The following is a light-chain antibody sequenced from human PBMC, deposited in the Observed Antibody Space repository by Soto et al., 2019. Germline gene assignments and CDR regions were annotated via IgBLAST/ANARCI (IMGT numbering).Light chain of an antibody. Sequence: QSVLTQPASVSGSPGQSLTISCTGSSTDVGNSKFVSWYQLHPGQAPKLMIYEGTKRPSGTSNRFSGSYSGNTASLTISGLQTEDEADYYCCSQAGSYTVVFGGGTKLTVL. CDR3: CSQAGSYTVV. CDR1: STDVGNSKF. V-gene: IGLV2-23*01. J-gene: IGLJ2*01. CDR2: EGT.